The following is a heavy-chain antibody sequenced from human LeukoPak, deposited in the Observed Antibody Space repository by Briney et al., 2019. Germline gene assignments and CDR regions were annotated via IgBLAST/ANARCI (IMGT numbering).Heavy chain of an antibody. CDR2: IYYSGST. Sequence: SETLSLTCTVSGGSISGSSYYWGWIRQPPGKGLEWIGSIYYSGSTYYNPSLKSRVTISVDTSKNQFSLKLSSVTAADTAVYYCARLRRDYRVFDYWGQGTLVTVSS. CDR1: GGSISGSSYY. J-gene: IGHJ4*02. CDR3: ARLRRDYRVFDY. V-gene: IGHV4-39*01. D-gene: IGHD4/OR15-4a*01.